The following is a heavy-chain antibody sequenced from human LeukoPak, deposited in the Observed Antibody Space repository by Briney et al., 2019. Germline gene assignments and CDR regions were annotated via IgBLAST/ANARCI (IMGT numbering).Heavy chain of an antibody. CDR3: ARDRGTSFDY. Sequence: GGSLRLSCAASGFTFSSYAMHWVRQAPGKGLEWVAVISYDGSNKYYADSVKGRFTISRDNSKNTLYLQMNSLRAEDTAVYYCARDRGTSFDYWGQGTLVTVSS. CDR1: GFTFSSYA. J-gene: IGHJ4*02. CDR2: ISYDGSNK. V-gene: IGHV3-30*04. D-gene: IGHD1-7*01.